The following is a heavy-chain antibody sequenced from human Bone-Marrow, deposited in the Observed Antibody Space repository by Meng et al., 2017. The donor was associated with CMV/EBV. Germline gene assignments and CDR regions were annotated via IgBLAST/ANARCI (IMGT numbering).Heavy chain of an antibody. CDR2: IYSGGSST. Sequence: GESLKISCAASGFTFSGYAMSWVRQAPGKGLEWVSVIYSGGSSTYYADSVKGRFTISRDNSKNTLYLQMNSLRAEDTAVYYCAKDSPLEYYDSSDPGAFDIWGQGTMVTVSS. J-gene: IGHJ3*02. CDR3: AKDSPLEYYDSSDPGAFDI. V-gene: IGHV3-23*03. CDR1: GFTFSGYA. D-gene: IGHD3-22*01.